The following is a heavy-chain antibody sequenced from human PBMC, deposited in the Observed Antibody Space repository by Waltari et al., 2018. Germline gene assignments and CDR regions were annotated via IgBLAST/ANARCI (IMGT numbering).Heavy chain of an antibody. CDR2: MNPNSGNT. D-gene: IGHD6-13*01. Sequence: QVQLVQSGAEVKKPLASVKVSCKASGYTFTRYDINGVRRATGQGIEWMGWMNPNSGNTGYAKKFQGRITMTRNTSISTAHMELSGLTSEDTAVYYCARGIASAGRPAGHYYYYMDVWGKGTTVTVSS. J-gene: IGHJ6*03. CDR3: ARGIASAGRPAGHYYYYMDV. CDR1: GYTFTRYD. V-gene: IGHV1-8*01.